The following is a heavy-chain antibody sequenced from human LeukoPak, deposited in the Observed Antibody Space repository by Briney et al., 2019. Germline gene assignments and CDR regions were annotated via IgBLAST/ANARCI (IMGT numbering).Heavy chain of an antibody. CDR3: ARGGASGSQVHWFDP. CDR1: GGSISSYY. Sequence: PSETLTLTCTVSGGSISSYYWNWIRQPPGEGLEWIGYFHYSGSTNYNPSLKSRVTISVDASKNQFSLKLSSVTAADTAVYYCARGGASGSQVHWFDPWGQGTLVTVSS. J-gene: IGHJ5*02. D-gene: IGHD3-10*01. CDR2: FHYSGST. V-gene: IGHV4-59*01.